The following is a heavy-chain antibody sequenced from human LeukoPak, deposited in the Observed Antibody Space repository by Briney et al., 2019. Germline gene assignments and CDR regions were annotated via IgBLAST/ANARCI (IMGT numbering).Heavy chain of an antibody. CDR2: ISGSGGST. CDR3: AKVSLNMVNDAFDI. V-gene: IGHV3-23*01. D-gene: IGHD4/OR15-4a*01. CDR1: GFTFSSYE. Sequence: GGSLRLSCAASGFTFSSYEMNWVRQAPGKGLEGVSAISGSGGSTYYADSVKGRFTIPRDNSKNTLYLQMNSLRAEDTAMYYCAKVSLNMVNDAFDIWGQGTMVSVSS. J-gene: IGHJ3*02.